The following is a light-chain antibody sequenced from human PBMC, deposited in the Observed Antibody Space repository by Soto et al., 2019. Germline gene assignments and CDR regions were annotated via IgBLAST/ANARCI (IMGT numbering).Light chain of an antibody. J-gene: IGLJ2*01. CDR2: DVS. CDR3: CSYAGAYSYVI. V-gene: IGLV2-11*01. CDR1: SSDVGAYNY. Sequence: QSALTQPRSVSGSPGQSVTISCTGTSSDVGAYNYVSWYQQHPGKAPKLIIFDVSKQPSGVTDRFYGSKSDNTASLTISGLQAEDEADYYCCSYAGAYSYVIFGGGTKVTVL.